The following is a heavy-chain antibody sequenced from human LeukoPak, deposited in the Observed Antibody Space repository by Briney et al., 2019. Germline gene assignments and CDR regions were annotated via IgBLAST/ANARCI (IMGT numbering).Heavy chain of an antibody. CDR3: ARDKSVLTGYYSYYYYYMDV. CDR2: ISSSSSYI. J-gene: IGHJ6*03. Sequence: GGSLRLSCAASEFTYSSYSMNWVRQAPGKGLEWVSSISSSSSYIYYADSVKGRFTISRDNAKNSLYPQMNSLRAEDTAVYYCARDKSVLTGYYSYYYYYMDVWGKGTTVTVSS. D-gene: IGHD3-9*01. CDR1: EFTYSSYS. V-gene: IGHV3-21*01.